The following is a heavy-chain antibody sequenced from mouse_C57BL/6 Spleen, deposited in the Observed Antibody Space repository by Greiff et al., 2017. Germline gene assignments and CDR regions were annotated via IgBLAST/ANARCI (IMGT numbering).Heavy chain of an antibody. D-gene: IGHD3-3*01. J-gene: IGHJ2*01. CDR1: GFTFSDYY. Sequence: EVQGVESGGGLVQPGGSLKLSCAASGFTFSDYYMYWVRQTPEKRLEWVAYISNGGGSPYYPDTVKGRFTISRDNAKNTLYLQMSRLKSEDTAMYYCARGRGTGFDYWGKGTTLTVSS. V-gene: IGHV5-12*01. CDR3: ARGRGTGFDY. CDR2: ISNGGGSP.